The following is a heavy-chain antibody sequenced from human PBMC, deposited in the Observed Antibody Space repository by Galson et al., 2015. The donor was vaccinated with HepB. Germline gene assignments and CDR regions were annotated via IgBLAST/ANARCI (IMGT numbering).Heavy chain of an antibody. CDR3: AREDADIAAMTLDH. V-gene: IGHV3-33*08. J-gene: IGHJ4*02. Sequence: SLRLSCAASGFTSSRNGMHWVRQAPGKGLEWVAVIWHDRSNSYYADSVKGRFTISRDNSKNTLYLQMNSLRAEDTAVYYCAREDADIAAMTLDHWGQGTLVTVSS. CDR2: IWHDRSNS. D-gene: IGHD6-25*01. CDR1: GFTSSRNG.